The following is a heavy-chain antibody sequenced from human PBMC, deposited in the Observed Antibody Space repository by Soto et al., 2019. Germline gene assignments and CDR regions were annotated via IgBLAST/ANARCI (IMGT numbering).Heavy chain of an antibody. Sequence: ASVQVSCKSSGYTFTSGAISWGRQATGQGLEWMGRMNPSSGNTDYAQKFQGRVTMTRDTPISTAYMELSSLRSEDTAVYYCARTRSGSYLWGQGTLVTVSS. CDR3: ARTRSGSYL. CDR2: MNPSSGNT. J-gene: IGHJ5*02. V-gene: IGHV1-8*02. D-gene: IGHD3-10*01. CDR1: GYTFTSGA.